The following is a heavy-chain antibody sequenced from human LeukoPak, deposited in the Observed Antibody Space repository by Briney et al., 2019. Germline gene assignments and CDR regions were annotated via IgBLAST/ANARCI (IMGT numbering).Heavy chain of an antibody. Sequence: ASVKVSCKASGYTFTGYYMHWVRQAPGQGLEWMGWINPNSGGTNYAQKLQGRVTMTTDTSTSTAYMELRSLRSDDTAVYYCARAVSIAAAGDFDYWGQGTLVTVSS. J-gene: IGHJ4*02. V-gene: IGHV1-2*02. CDR1: GYTFTGYY. D-gene: IGHD6-13*01. CDR2: INPNSGGT. CDR3: ARAVSIAAAGDFDY.